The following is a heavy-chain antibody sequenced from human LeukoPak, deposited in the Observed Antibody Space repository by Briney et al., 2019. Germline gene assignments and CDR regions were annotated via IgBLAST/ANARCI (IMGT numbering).Heavy chain of an antibody. Sequence: KPSETLSLTCAVYGGSFSGYYWSWIRQPPGKGLEWVGEINHSGSTNYNPSLKSRVTISVDTSKNQFSLKLSSVTAADTAVYYCARDSIPRRYFDYWGQGTLVTVSS. CDR1: GGSFSGYY. CDR2: INHSGST. J-gene: IGHJ4*02. V-gene: IGHV4-34*01. CDR3: ARDSIPRRYFDY. D-gene: IGHD2-2*02.